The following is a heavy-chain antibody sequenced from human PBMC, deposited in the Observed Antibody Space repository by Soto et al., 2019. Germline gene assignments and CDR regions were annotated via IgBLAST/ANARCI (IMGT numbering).Heavy chain of an antibody. CDR1: GFTFSTYG. CDR3: ARHYYNSGTYAFDM. J-gene: IGHJ3*02. Sequence: QGPLVESGGGVVQPGRSLRVSCGASGFTFSTYGMHWVRQAPGKGLEWVGFIWYDGSNKYYADSVKGRFTMSRDNAKNTLYLQMNTLRAEDTAVYYCARHYYNSGTYAFDMWGQGTMVTVSS. D-gene: IGHD3-10*01. CDR2: IWYDGSNK. V-gene: IGHV3-33*01.